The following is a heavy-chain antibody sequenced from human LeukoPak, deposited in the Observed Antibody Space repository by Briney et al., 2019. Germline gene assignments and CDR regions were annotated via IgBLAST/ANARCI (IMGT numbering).Heavy chain of an antibody. CDR2: IYTSGST. CDR1: GGSISSYY. J-gene: IGHJ6*02. Sequence: SETLSLTCTVSGGSISSYYWSWIRQPAGKGLEWVGRIYTSGSTNYNPSLKSRVAISVDTSKNQFSLKLSSVTAADTAVYYCARDGVGLRYFDWAHYYYYGMDVWGQGTTVTVSS. CDR3: ARDGVGLRYFDWAHYYYYGMDV. V-gene: IGHV4-4*07. D-gene: IGHD3-9*01.